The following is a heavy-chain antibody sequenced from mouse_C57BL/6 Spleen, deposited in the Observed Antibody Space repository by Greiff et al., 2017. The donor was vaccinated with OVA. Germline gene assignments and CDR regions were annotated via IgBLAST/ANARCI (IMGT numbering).Heavy chain of an antibody. CDR2: INPSNGGT. Sequence: QVQLQQPGTELVKPGASVKLSCKASGYTFTSYWMHWVKQRPGQGLEWIGNINPSNGGTNYNEKFKSKATLTVDKASSTAYMQISSLTSEDSAVYYCARSFDGYSYYYAMDYWGQGTSVPVSS. D-gene: IGHD2-3*01. J-gene: IGHJ4*01. CDR1: GYTFTSYW. V-gene: IGHV1-53*01. CDR3: ARSFDGYSYYYAMDY.